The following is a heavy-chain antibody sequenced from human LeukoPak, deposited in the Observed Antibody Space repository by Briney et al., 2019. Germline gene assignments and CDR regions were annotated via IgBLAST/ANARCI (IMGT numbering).Heavy chain of an antibody. D-gene: IGHD6-19*01. V-gene: IGHV3-33*01. CDR1: GFALRSYG. CDR3: ARDEGAVASYYYGMDV. Sequence: PGGSLRLSCAAPGFALRSYGMHWVRQTPGKGLEWVAVIWHDGSNKYYADSVKGRFTISRDNSKNTLYLQMNSLRAEDTAVYYCARDEGAVASYYYGMDVWGQGTTVTVSS. CDR2: IWHDGSNK. J-gene: IGHJ6*02.